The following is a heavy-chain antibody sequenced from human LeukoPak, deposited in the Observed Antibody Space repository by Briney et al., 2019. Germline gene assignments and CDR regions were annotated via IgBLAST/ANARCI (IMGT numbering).Heavy chain of an antibody. CDR1: GGTFSSYA. D-gene: IGHD2-15*01. J-gene: IGHJ4*02. CDR3: ARVRRWWVAPELDY. V-gene: IGHV1-69*06. Sequence: SVKVSCTASGGTFSSYAISWVRQAPGQGLEWMGGIIPIFGTANYAQKFQGRVTITADKSTSTAYMELSSLRSEDTAVYYCARVRRWWVAPELDYWGQGTLVTVSS. CDR2: IIPIFGTA.